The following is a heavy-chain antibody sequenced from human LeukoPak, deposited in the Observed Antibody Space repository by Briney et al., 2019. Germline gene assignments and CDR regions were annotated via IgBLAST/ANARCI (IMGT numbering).Heavy chain of an antibody. CDR3: AREFAKAFDY. CDR2: IYTSGST. CDR1: GGSISSSSYY. Sequence: SETLSLTCTVSGGSISSSSYYWSWIRQPAGKGLEWIGRIYTSGSTNYNPSLKSRVTISLDTSKNKFSLKLTSVTAADTAVYYCAREFAKAFDYWGQGTLVTVSS. V-gene: IGHV4-61*02. J-gene: IGHJ4*02. D-gene: IGHD2-21*01.